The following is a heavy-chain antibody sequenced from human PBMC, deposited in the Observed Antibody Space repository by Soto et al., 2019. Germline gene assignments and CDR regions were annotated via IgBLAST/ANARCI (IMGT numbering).Heavy chain of an antibody. J-gene: IGHJ6*01. CDR3: AAPAGRFGEEVYYYYGMEV. CDR1: GFTFTSSA. D-gene: IGHD3-10*01. V-gene: IGHV1-58*01. Sequence: SVKVSCKASGFTFTSSAVQWVRQARGQRLEWIGWIVVGSGNTNYAQKFQERVTITRDMSTSTAYMELSSLRSEDTAVYYCAAPAGRFGEEVYYYYGMEVWGQGTTVTVS. CDR2: IVVGSGNT.